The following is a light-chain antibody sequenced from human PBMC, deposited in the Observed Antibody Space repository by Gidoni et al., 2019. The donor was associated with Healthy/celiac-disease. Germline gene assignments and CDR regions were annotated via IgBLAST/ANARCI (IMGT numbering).Light chain of an antibody. CDR3: HQSYSTTRYT. CDR1: QSISSY. CDR2: AAS. V-gene: IGKV1-39*01. Sequence: IQMTLSPSSLSASAGDRVTITIRASQSISSYLNWYQQQPGKAPKLLLYAASSLQSGVPSRFSGSRSGTDFTITISSLQPEDFATYYCHQSYSTTRYTFXQXTKLXIK. J-gene: IGKJ2*01.